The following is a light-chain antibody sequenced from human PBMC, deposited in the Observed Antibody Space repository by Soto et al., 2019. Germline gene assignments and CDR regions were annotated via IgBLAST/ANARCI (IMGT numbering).Light chain of an antibody. CDR3: QQRRKMPLT. V-gene: IGKV3-11*01. CDR2: DAS. J-gene: IGKJ1*01. Sequence: EIVLTQSPATLSLSPGERATLSCRPSQSASNYLAWYQLKSGQAPRLLIYDASNRATGIPARFSGTGSGTDFTLTISSLEAEDFAVYYCQQRRKMPLTFGDGTTV. CDR1: QSASNY.